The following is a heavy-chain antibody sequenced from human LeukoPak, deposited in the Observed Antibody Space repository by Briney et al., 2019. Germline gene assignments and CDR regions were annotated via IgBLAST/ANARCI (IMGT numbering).Heavy chain of an antibody. CDR2: ITSSGGST. CDR1: QFIFSTYA. Sequence: GGSLRLSCAASQFIFSTYAMSWVRQAPGKGLEWVSGITSSGGSTYYADSVRGRFTISRDNSKNTLYLQMNSLRVEDTAVYYCAKDPPRAAWFSADYTNYGDWGQGTLVAVSS. CDR3: AKDPPRAAWFSADYTNYGD. D-gene: IGHD4-11*01. V-gene: IGHV3-23*01. J-gene: IGHJ4*02.